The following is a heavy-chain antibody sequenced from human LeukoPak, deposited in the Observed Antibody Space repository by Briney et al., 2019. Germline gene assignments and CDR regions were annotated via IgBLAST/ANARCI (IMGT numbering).Heavy chain of an antibody. CDR1: GGSITSSY. J-gene: IGHJ5*02. CDR3: ARQGGGNTWFDP. V-gene: IGHV4-59*01. D-gene: IGHD4-23*01. CDR2: IHYSGST. Sequence: SETLSLTCTVSGGSITSSYWNWIRQPPGKGLEWIGYIHYSGSTKYNPSLKSRVTISVDPSKIQFSLNLSSVTAADTGVYYCARQGGGNTWFDPWGQGTLVTVSS.